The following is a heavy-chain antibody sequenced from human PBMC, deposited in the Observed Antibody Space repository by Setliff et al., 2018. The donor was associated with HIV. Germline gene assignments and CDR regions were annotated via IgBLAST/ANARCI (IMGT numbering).Heavy chain of an antibody. CDR3: AVGLLRYFDHFDP. Sequence: ASVKVSCKASGYTFIGHYMHWVRQAPGKGLEWVGRVDPEDGETIYAEKFQGRVTISADTSTDTAFMELSSLRSEDTALYYCAVGLLRYFDHFDPWGQGTLVTVSS. J-gene: IGHJ5*02. CDR2: VDPEDGET. D-gene: IGHD3-9*01. V-gene: IGHV1-69-2*01. CDR1: GYTFIGHY.